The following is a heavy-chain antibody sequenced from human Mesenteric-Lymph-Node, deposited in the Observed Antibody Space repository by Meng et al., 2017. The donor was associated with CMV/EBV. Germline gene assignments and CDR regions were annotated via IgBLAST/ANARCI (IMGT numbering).Heavy chain of an antibody. D-gene: IGHD4-23*01. J-gene: IGHJ4*02. CDR1: GGSFSGYY. CDR3: ARHQRWLKSEGGFNY. CDR2: INHSGST. V-gene: IGHV4-34*01. Sequence: QVQVQQWGAGLLKPSETPSLTCAFYGGSFSGYYWSWIRQPPGKGLEWIGEINHSGSTNYNPSLKSRVTISVDTSKNQFSLKLSSVTAADTAVYYCARHQRWLKSEGGFNYWGQGTLVTVSS.